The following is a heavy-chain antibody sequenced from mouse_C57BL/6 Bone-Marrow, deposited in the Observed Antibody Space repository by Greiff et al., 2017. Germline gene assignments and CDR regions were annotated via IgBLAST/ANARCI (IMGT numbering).Heavy chain of an antibody. Sequence: VQLQQSGAELVRPGTSVKMSCKASGYTFTNYWIGWAKQRPGQGLEWIGYINPSSGYTKYNQKFNDKATLTADKSSSTAYMQLSSLTSEDSAVYYCARVGDYWGQGTSVTVSS. J-gene: IGHJ4*01. CDR3: ARVGDY. V-gene: IGHV1-4*01. CDR2: INPSSGYT. CDR1: GYTFTNYW.